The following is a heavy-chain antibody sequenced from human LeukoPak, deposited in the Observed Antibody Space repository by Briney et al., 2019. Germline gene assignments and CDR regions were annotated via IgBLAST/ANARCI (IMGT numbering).Heavy chain of an antibody. CDR3: AREFRTTTWSFDAFDL. D-gene: IGHD1/OR15-1a*01. J-gene: IGHJ3*01. CDR1: GYTFTDYY. Sequence: GASVKVSCKASGYTFTDYYMHWVRQAPGQGLDWVGRINPTSGATNYAQKFQGRVTMTRDTSNNTSYMELSRLRSDDTAVYYCAREFRTTTWSFDAFDLWGQGTMVTVSS. CDR2: INPTSGAT. V-gene: IGHV1-2*06.